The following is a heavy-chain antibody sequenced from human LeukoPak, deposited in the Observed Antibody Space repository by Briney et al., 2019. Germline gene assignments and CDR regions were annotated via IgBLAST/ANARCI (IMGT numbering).Heavy chain of an antibody. Sequence: PGVSLRLSCAASGFTFSSYAMSWVRQAPGKGLEWVANIKQDGSETYYVDSVKGRFTIPRDNAKNSLSLQMNSLRAEDTAVYYCARQRGSGCLDYWGQGTLVTVSS. J-gene: IGHJ4*02. CDR3: ARQRGSGCLDY. CDR2: IKQDGSET. CDR1: GFTFSSYA. D-gene: IGHD6-19*01. V-gene: IGHV3-7*01.